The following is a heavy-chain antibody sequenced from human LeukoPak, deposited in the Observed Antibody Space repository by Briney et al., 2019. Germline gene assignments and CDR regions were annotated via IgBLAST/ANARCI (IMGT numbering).Heavy chain of an antibody. Sequence: SVKASCKASAGTFSSYAISWVRQAPGQGLEWMGGIIPIFGTANYAQKFQGRVTITADESTSTAYMELSSLRSEDTAVYYCAREWRHYYDSSGYGSEAFDIWGQGTMVTVSS. D-gene: IGHD3-22*01. CDR1: AGTFSSYA. CDR2: IIPIFGTA. CDR3: AREWRHYYDSSGYGSEAFDI. J-gene: IGHJ3*02. V-gene: IGHV1-69*01.